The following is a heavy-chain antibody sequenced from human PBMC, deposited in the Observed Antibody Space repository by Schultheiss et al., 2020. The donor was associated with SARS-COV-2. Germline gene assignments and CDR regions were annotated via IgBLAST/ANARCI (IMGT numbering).Heavy chain of an antibody. V-gene: IGHV3-74*01. Sequence: ESLKISCAASGFTFDDYGMSWVRQAPGKGLVWVSRINSDGSSTSYADSVKGRFTISRDNAKNTLYLQMNSLRAEDTAVYYCARPPIAARGPVSWGQGTLVTVSS. J-gene: IGHJ5*02. D-gene: IGHD6-6*01. CDR1: GFTFDDYG. CDR2: INSDGSST. CDR3: ARPPIAARGPVS.